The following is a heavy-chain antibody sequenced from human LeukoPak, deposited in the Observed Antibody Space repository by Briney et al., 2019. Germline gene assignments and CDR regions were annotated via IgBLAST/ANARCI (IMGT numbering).Heavy chain of an antibody. CDR1: GGTFSSYA. CDR2: IIPILGIA. J-gene: IGHJ4*02. V-gene: IGHV1-69*04. CDR3: ALPRFDY. Sequence: ASVKVSCKASGGTFSSYAISWVRQAPGQGLEWMGRIIPILGIANYAQKLQGRVTMTTDTSTSTAYTELRSLRSDDTAVYYCALPRFDYWGQGTLVTVSS.